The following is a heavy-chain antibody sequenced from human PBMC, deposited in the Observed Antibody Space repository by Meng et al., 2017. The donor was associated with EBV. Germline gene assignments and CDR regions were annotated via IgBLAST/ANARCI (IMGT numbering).Heavy chain of an antibody. J-gene: IGHJ4*02. CDR3: ARGGGRCSGGSCSIDY. CDR2: VHLGGNT. CDR1: GFDFSTYD. Sequence: VQLLESGGNSVQTGGSLRLSCAASGFDFSTYDMHWVRQSHGKGLEWVASVHLGGNTFFPDSVRGRFILSRDNAKSSMYLEMNSLTPGDTAVYYCARGGGRCSGGSCSIDYWGQGALVTVSS. D-gene: IGHD2-15*01. V-gene: IGHV3-13*01.